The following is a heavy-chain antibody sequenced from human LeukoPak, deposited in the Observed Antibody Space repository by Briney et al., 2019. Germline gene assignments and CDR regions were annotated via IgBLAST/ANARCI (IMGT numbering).Heavy chain of an antibody. J-gene: IGHJ4*02. Sequence: GGSLRLSCAASGFTVSSNYMCWVRQAPGKGLEWVSVIYSGGSTYYADSVKGRFTISRDNSKNTLYLQMNSLRAEDTAVYYCARGSRSSGWFDYWGQGTLVTVSS. CDR3: ARGSRSSGWFDY. D-gene: IGHD6-19*01. CDR2: IYSGGST. V-gene: IGHV3-53*01. CDR1: GFTVSSNY.